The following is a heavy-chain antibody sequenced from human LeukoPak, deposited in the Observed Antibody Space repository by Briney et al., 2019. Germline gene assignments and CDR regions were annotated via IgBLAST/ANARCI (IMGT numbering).Heavy chain of an antibody. Sequence: GGSLSLSCAASGFTFSSYAMSWVRQAPGKGLEWVSAISGSGGSTYYADSVKGRFTISRDNSKNTLYLQMNSLRAEDTAVYYCAKVRAEDYDILTGYFDYWGQGTLVTVSS. CDR1: GFTFSSYA. V-gene: IGHV3-23*01. D-gene: IGHD3-9*01. CDR3: AKVRAEDYDILTGYFDY. J-gene: IGHJ4*02. CDR2: ISGSGGST.